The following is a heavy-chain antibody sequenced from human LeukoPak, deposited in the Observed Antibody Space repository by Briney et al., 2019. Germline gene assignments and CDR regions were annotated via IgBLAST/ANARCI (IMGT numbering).Heavy chain of an antibody. V-gene: IGHV3-21*01. CDR1: GFTFSSYS. D-gene: IGHD1-20*01. J-gene: IGHJ6*03. CDR2: ISSSSSYI. Sequence: GGSLRLSCAASGFTFSSYSMNWVRQAPGKGLEWVSSISSSSSYIYYADSVKGRFTISRDNAKNSLYLQMNSLRAEDTAVYYCARETGITGVTYYYYMDVWGKGTTVTVSS. CDR3: ARETGITGVTYYYYMDV.